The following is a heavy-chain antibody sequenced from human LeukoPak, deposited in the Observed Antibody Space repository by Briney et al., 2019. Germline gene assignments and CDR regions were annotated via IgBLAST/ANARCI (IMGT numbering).Heavy chain of an antibody. CDR2: ISWNSGSI. J-gene: IGHJ4*02. D-gene: IGHD2-2*01. CDR3: AKESLYCSSISCYDSGFGY. V-gene: IGHV3-9*01. CDR1: GFTFDDYA. Sequence: GRSLRLSCAASGFTFDDYAMHWVRQAPGKGLEWVSGISWNSGSIGYADSVKGRFTISRDNAKNSLYLQMNSLRAEDTALYYCAKESLYCSSISCYDSGFGYWGQGTLVTVSS.